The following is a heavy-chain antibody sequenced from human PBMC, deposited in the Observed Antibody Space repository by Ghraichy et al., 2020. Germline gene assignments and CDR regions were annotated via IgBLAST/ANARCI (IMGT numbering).Heavy chain of an antibody. CDR1: GGTFSSYA. V-gene: IGHV1-69*13. Sequence: SVKVSCKASGGTFSSYAISWVRPAPGQGLEWMGGIIPIFGTANYAQKFQGRVTITADESTSTAYMELSSLRSEDTAVYYCARGGVDTAMVGGFDYWGQGTLVTVSS. CDR3: ARGGVDTAMVGGFDY. D-gene: IGHD5-18*01. J-gene: IGHJ4*02. CDR2: IIPIFGTA.